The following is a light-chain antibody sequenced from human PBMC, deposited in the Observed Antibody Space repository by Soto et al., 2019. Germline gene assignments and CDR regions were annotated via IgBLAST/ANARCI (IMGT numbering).Light chain of an antibody. V-gene: IGKV3-15*01. Sequence: EMVMTQSPATLSVSPGERATLSCRASQSVSTNLAWYQQNPGQAPRLLIYGASTRATGVPARFSGSGSGTEFTLTISSLQSEDFAVYHCQHYNSWPRTFGQGTKVESK. CDR3: QHYNSWPRT. J-gene: IGKJ1*01. CDR1: QSVSTN. CDR2: GAS.